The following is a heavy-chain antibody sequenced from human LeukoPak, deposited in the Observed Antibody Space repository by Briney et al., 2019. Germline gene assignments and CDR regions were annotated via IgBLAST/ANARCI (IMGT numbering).Heavy chain of an antibody. CDR1: GGSISSSSYY. J-gene: IGHJ4*02. Sequence: SETLSLTCTVSGGSISSSSYYWGWIRLPPGKGLEWIGSIYYSGSTYYNPSLKSRVTISVDTSKNQFSLKLSSVTAADTAVYYCWGQGSWYEDYWGQGTLVTVSS. CDR3: WGQGSWYEDY. CDR2: IYYSGST. V-gene: IGHV4-39*01. D-gene: IGHD6-13*01.